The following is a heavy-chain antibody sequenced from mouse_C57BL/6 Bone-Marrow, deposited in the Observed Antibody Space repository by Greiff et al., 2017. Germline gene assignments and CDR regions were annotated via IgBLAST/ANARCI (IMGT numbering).Heavy chain of an antibody. Sequence: VQLQQSGAELVKPGASVKLSCTASGFNIKDYYMHWVKQRTEQGLAWIGRIDPEDGETKYAPKFQGKATLTADPSSNTAYLQLSSLTSEDTAVYYCASDYYGSSIYWYFDVWGTGTTVTVSS. D-gene: IGHD1-1*01. CDR2: IDPEDGET. CDR1: GFNIKDYY. CDR3: ASDYYGSSIYWYFDV. V-gene: IGHV14-2*01. J-gene: IGHJ1*03.